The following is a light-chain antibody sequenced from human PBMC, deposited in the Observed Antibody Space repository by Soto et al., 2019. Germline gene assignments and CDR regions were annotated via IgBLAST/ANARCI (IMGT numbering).Light chain of an antibody. V-gene: IGLV8-61*01. CDR2: NTN. J-gene: IGLJ2*01. Sequence: QTVVTQEPSFSVSPGGTVTLTCGLNSGSVSTSHYPSWHQQTPGQAPRTLIYNTNTRSSGVPDRFSGSILGNKAALTVTGAQADDESDYFCVLYVGSGIYVFGGGTKLTVL. CDR1: SGSVSTSHY. CDR3: VLYVGSGIYV.